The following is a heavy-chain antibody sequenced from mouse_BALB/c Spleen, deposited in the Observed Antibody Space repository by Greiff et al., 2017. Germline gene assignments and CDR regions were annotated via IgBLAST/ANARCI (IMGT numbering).Heavy chain of an antibody. CDR2: ISSGSSTI. CDR3: ARDSSGYVRGLNAMDY. J-gene: IGHJ4*01. D-gene: IGHD3-2*01. CDR1: GFTFSSFG. Sequence: EVQRVESGGGLVQPGGSRKLSCAASGFTFSSFGMHWVRQAPEKGLEWVAYISSGSSTIYYADTVKGRFTISRDNPKNTLFLQMTSLRSEDTAMYYCARDSSGYVRGLNAMDYWGQGTSVTVSS. V-gene: IGHV5-17*02.